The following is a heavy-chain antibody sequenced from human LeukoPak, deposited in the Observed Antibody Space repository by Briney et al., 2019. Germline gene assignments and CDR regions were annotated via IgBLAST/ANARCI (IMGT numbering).Heavy chain of an antibody. D-gene: IGHD5-18*01. V-gene: IGHV5-10-1*01. Sequence: GESLKISCKGSGYSFTSYWISWVRQMPGKGLEWMGRIDPGDSYTNYSPSFQGHVTISADKSISTAYLQWSSLKASDTAMYYCARLAVDTAMEFDYWGQGTLVTVSS. J-gene: IGHJ4*02. CDR3: ARLAVDTAMEFDY. CDR2: IDPGDSYT. CDR1: GYSFTSYW.